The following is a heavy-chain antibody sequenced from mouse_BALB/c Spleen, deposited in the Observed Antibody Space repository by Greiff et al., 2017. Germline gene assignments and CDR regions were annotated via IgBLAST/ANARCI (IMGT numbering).Heavy chain of an antibody. CDR1: GYTFTSYW. J-gene: IGHJ1*01. V-gene: IGHV1-7*01. CDR3: ARRHYGSSYWYFDV. CDR2: INPSTGYT. D-gene: IGHD1-1*01. Sequence: QVQLKESGAELAKPGASVKMSCKASGYTFTSYWMHWVKQRPGQGLEWIGYINPSTGYTEYNQKFKDKATLTADKSSSTAYMQLSSLTSEDSAVYYCARRHYGSSYWYFDVWGAGTTVTVSS.